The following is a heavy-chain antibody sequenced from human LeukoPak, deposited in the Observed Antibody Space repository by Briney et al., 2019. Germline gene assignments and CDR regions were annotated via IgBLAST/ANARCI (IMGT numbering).Heavy chain of an antibody. D-gene: IGHD6-13*01. CDR3: ARYQTPIAAAGSRYAFDI. CDR1: GGSISSGGYY. J-gene: IGHJ3*02. V-gene: IGHV4-31*03. Sequence: SETLSLTCTVSGGSISSGGYYWSWIRQHPGKGLEWIGYIYYSGSTYYNPSLKSRVTISVDTSKNQFSLNLSSVTAADTAVYYCARYQTPIAAAGSRYAFDIWGQGTMVTVSS. CDR2: IYYSGST.